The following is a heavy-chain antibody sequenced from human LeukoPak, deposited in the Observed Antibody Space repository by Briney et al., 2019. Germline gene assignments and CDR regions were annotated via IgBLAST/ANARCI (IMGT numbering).Heavy chain of an antibody. D-gene: IGHD2-21*02. CDR2: IYYSGST. Sequence: PSETLSLTCTVSGGSISSSHYWGWIRQPPGKGLEWIGNIYYSGSTYYNPSLKSRIIISVDTSKNQFSLKLSSVTAADTAVYYCARTMVTAISKRPAVLDYWGQGTLVTVSS. V-gene: IGHV4-39*07. CDR1: GGSISSSHY. CDR3: ARTMVTAISKRPAVLDY. J-gene: IGHJ4*02.